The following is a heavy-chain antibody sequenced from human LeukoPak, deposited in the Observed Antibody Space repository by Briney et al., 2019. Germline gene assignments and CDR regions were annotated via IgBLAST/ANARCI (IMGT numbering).Heavy chain of an antibody. D-gene: IGHD3-10*01. CDR1: GGSISSYY. V-gene: IGHV4-4*07. Sequence: PSETLSPTCTVSGGSISSYYWSWIRQPAGKGLEWIGRIYTSGSTNYNPSLKSRVTMSVDTSKNQFSLKLSSVTAADTAVYCCAKDGSGSYPNWFDPWGQGTLVTVSS. J-gene: IGHJ5*02. CDR3: AKDGSGSYPNWFDP. CDR2: IYTSGST.